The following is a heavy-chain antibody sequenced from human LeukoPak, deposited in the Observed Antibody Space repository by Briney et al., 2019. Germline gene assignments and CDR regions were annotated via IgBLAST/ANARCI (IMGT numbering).Heavy chain of an antibody. V-gene: IGHV1-69*04. J-gene: IGHJ6*03. CDR2: IIPILGIA. D-gene: IGHD6-19*01. Sequence: GASVKVSCKASGGTFSSYAISWVRQAPGQGLEWMGRIIPILGIANYAQKFQGRVTITADKSTSTAYMELSSLRSEDTAVYYCARIAVAGGRGWSRNYYYYMDVWGKGTTVTVSS. CDR1: GGTFSSYA. CDR3: ARIAVAGGRGWSRNYYYYMDV.